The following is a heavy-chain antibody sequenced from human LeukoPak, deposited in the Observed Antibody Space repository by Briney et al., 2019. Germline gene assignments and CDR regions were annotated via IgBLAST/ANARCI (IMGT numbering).Heavy chain of an antibody. J-gene: IGHJ5*02. V-gene: IGHV3-21*01. CDR1: GFTFSSYS. D-gene: IGHD6-19*01. Sequence: GVSLRLSCAASGFTFSSYSMNWVRQAPGKGLEWVSSISSSSSYIYYADSVKGRFTISRDNAKNSLYLQMNSLRAEDTAVYYCAKCSTSAYTTGWCNWIDPWGQGTLVTVSS. CDR2: ISSSSSYI. CDR3: AKCSTSAYTTGWCNWIDP.